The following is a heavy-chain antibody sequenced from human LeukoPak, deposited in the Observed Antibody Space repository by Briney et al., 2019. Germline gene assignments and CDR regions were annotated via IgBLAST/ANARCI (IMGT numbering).Heavy chain of an antibody. CDR1: GGPIHIYY. D-gene: IGHD3-22*01. J-gene: IGHJ6*03. CDR3: ARLKFYDSTGYSPGHYMDV. CDR2: LYPGVST. Sequence: SETLSLTCTVSGGPIHIYYWSWIRQTAGKGLEWIGRLYPGVSTNYNPSLKSRVTMSVDTSKNQFALKLSAVTAADTAVYYCARLKFYDSTGYSPGHYMDVWGKGATVTVSS. V-gene: IGHV4-4*07.